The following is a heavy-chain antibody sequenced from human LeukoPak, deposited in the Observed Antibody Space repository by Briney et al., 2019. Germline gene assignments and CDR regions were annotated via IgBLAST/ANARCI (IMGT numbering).Heavy chain of an antibody. V-gene: IGHV3-7*03. Sequence: PGGSLRLSCAASGFTFSDYYMSWIRQAPGKGLEWVANIKEDGSEKYYVDSVKGRFTISRDNAKNSLYLQMNSLRAEDTAVYYCARDRRAHGYWGQGTLVTVSS. CDR3: ARDRRAHGY. CDR1: GFTFSDYY. CDR2: IKEDGSEK. J-gene: IGHJ4*02.